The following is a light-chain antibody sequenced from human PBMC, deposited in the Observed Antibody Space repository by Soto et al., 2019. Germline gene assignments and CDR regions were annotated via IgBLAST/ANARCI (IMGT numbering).Light chain of an antibody. CDR3: QQYGSSPLLT. J-gene: IGKJ5*01. Sequence: EIVLTQSPGTLSLSPGEGATLSCRASQSVSSSYLAWYQQKPGQAHRLLIYGASSRATGIPDRFSGSGSATDFTLTISRLEPEDFAVYYCQQYGSSPLLTFGQGTRLEIK. V-gene: IGKV3-20*01. CDR2: GAS. CDR1: QSVSSSY.